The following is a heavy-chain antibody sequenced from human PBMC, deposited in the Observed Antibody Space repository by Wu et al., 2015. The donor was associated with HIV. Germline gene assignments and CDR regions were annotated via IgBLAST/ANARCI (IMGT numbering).Heavy chain of an antibody. D-gene: IGHD2-2*02. CDR1: GYTFTGYY. Sequence: QVRLVQSGAEVRKPGASVKISCKAFGYTFTGYYIHWVRQAPGQGPQWMGWINPNSGNSGSAQEFQGRLTMTTIPSRNTAYMELYSLTSEDAGIYFCARSVALWKDHYTRGGFDVWGQGTTVSVSS. CDR3: ARSVALWKDHYTRGGFDV. CDR2: INPNSGNS. J-gene: IGHJ6*02. V-gene: IGHV1-8*02.